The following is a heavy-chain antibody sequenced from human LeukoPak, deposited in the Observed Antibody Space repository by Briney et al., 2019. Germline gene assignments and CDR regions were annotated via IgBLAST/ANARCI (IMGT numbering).Heavy chain of an antibody. D-gene: IGHD3-22*01. Sequence: SETLSLTCTVSGGSIRSGSHYWAWIRQPPGKGLEWIGSIYYSGSTYYNPSLENRVTISIDTSKNHFSLKLSSLPAADTSVYYCAKRDDSGGNLVDLWGQGTLVTVS. CDR2: IYYSGST. CDR3: AKRDDSGGNLVDL. V-gene: IGHV4-39*02. J-gene: IGHJ4*02. CDR1: GGSIRSGSHY.